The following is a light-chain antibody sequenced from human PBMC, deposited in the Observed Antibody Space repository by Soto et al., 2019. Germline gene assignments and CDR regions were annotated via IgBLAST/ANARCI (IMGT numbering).Light chain of an antibody. CDR1: QSIGTY. CDR2: AKS. V-gene: IGKV3-11*01. CDR3: QKCSGSPLT. J-gene: IGKJ3*01. Sequence: PKSPVTLPWPHADGATLSWRASQSIGTYLAWYQQKPGKAPRLLIYAKSTRITGIPERLSGSGSGTEFTLTISRLEPEDFAVYYCQKCSGSPLTCGPGTKVDIK.